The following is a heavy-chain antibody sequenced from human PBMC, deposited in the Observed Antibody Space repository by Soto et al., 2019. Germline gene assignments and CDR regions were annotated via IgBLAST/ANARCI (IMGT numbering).Heavy chain of an antibody. J-gene: IGHJ3*02. D-gene: IGHD5-12*01. CDR1: GGTFSSYA. CDR2: IIPIFGTA. V-gene: IGHV1-69*13. CDR3: ARGVLRGRGMATIFEAQELFDI. Sequence: SVKVSCKASGGTFSSYAISWVRQAPGQGLEWMGGIIPIFGTANYAQKFQGRVTITADESTSTAYMELSSLRSEDTAVYYCARGVLRGRGMATIFEAQELFDIWGQGTMVTVSS.